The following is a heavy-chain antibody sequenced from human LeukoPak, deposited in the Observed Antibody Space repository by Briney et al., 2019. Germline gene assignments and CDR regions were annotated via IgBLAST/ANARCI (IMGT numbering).Heavy chain of an antibody. V-gene: IGHV4-59*12. CDR2: IYYSGST. Sequence: SETLSLTCTVSGGSISSYYWSWIRQPPGKGLEWIGYIYYSGSTNYNPSLKSRVTISLGTSKKQFSLKLSSVTAADTAVYYCARGVGAYGSGSSRPVGYWGQGTLVTVSS. CDR1: GGSISSYY. CDR3: ARGVGAYGSGSSRPVGY. D-gene: IGHD3-10*01. J-gene: IGHJ4*02.